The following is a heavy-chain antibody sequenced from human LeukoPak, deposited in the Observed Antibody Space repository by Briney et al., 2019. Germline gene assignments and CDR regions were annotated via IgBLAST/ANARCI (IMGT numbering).Heavy chain of an antibody. J-gene: IGHJ2*01. Sequence: AGGSLRLSCVASGFTYRTYWMDWVRQAPGKGLEWVANINQDGSEKYHVDSVKGRFTISRDNAKNSIYLQMNSLTAEDTAVYYCVREYWYSDLWGRGTLVTVSS. CDR3: VREYWYSDL. CDR1: GFTYRTYW. V-gene: IGHV3-7*01. CDR2: INQDGSEK.